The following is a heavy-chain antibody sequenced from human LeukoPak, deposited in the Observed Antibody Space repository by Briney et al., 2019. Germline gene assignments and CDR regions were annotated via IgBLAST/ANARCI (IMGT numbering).Heavy chain of an antibody. V-gene: IGHV4-59*01. J-gene: IGHJ4*02. CDR2: IYYSGAT. D-gene: IGHD2-15*01. CDR1: GGSISSYY. CDR3: AREITLTGYKYGLGFNY. Sequence: SENLSLTCTVSGGSISSYYWSWIRQSPGMGLEWIGSIYYSGATVYNPSLKSRVIISADTSNDQFSLRLRSVTAADTAVYYCAREITLTGYKYGLGFNYWGQGTLVTVSS.